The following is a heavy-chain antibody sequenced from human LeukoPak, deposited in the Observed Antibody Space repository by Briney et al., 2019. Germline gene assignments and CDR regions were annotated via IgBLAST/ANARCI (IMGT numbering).Heavy chain of an antibody. Sequence: SETLSLTCAVSGGSISSGGYSWSWIRQPPGKGLEWIGYIYHSGSTYYNPSLKSRVTISVDRSKNQFSLKLSSVTAADTAVYYCARGVDGDYSVDYWGQGTLVTVSS. J-gene: IGHJ4*02. CDR3: ARGVDGDYSVDY. D-gene: IGHD4-17*01. V-gene: IGHV4-30-2*01. CDR2: IYHSGST. CDR1: GGSISSGGYS.